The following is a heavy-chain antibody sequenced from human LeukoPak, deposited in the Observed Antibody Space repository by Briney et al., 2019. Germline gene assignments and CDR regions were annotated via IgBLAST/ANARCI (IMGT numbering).Heavy chain of an antibody. D-gene: IGHD4-23*01. CDR1: GITVSNNY. Sequence: PGGSLRLSCAASGITVSNNYMSWVRQAPAKGLEWVSVIYTGGSTYYADSVKGRFTISRDNSKNTLYLQMNSLRAEDTAVYYCAGGNSPHDYYYYGMDVWGQGTTVTVSS. CDR2: IYTGGST. CDR3: AGGNSPHDYYYYGMDV. V-gene: IGHV3-53*01. J-gene: IGHJ6*02.